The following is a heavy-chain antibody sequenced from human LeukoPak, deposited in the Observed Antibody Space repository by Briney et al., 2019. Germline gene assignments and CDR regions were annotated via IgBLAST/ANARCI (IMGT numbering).Heavy chain of an antibody. V-gene: IGHV4-39*01. Sequence: PSETLSLTCTVSGGSLSSSSYYWGWIRQPPGKGLEWIGSIYYSGSTYYNPSLKSRVTISVDTSKNQFTLNLSSVTAAGTPVYYCARLLLQSESSMVAPVGAFDIWGQGTMVTVSS. CDR1: GGSLSSSSYY. CDR2: IYYSGST. CDR3: ARLLLQSESSMVAPVGAFDI. D-gene: IGHD2-15*01. J-gene: IGHJ3*02.